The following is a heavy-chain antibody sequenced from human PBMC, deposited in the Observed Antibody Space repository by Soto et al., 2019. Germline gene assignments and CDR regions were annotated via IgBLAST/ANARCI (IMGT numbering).Heavy chain of an antibody. CDR3: ARETGAFFDY. D-gene: IGHD1-1*01. CDR2: ISYDGSNK. J-gene: IGHJ4*02. Sequence: LRLSCAASGFTFSSYAMHWVRQAPGKGLEWVAVISYDGSNKYYADSVKGRFTISRDNSKNTLYLQMNSLRAEDTAVYYCARETGAFFDYWGQGTLVTVSS. V-gene: IGHV3-30-3*01. CDR1: GFTFSSYA.